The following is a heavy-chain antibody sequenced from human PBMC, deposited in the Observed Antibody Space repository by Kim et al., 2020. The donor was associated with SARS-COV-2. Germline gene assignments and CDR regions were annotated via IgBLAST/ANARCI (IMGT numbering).Heavy chain of an antibody. J-gene: IGHJ4*02. Sequence: GGSLRLSCAASGFTFSSYAMSWVRQAPGKGLEWVSAISGSGGSTYYADSVKGRFTISRDNSKNTLYLQMNSLRAEDTAVYYCANTQGDIVLMVYALFDYWGQGTLVTVSS. CDR2: ISGSGGST. CDR3: ANTQGDIVLMVYALFDY. CDR1: GFTFSSYA. D-gene: IGHD2-8*01. V-gene: IGHV3-23*01.